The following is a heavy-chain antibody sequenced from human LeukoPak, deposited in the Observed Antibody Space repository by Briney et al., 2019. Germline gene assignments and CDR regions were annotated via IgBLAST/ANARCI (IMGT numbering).Heavy chain of an antibody. V-gene: IGHV4-59*08. CDR2: MYYSGST. J-gene: IGHJ5*02. CDR1: GGSISSYY. Sequence: PSETLSLTCTVSGGSISSYYWSWIRQAPGKGLEWIGYMYYSGSTNYNPSLKSRVTISVDTSKNQFSLKLSSVTAADTAVYYCAVYSMVRENNAKPNWFDPWGQGTLVTVSS. CDR3: AVYSMVRENNAKPNWFDP. D-gene: IGHD3-10*01.